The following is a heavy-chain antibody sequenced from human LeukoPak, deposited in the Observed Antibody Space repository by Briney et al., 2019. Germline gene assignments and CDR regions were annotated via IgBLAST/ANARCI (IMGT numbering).Heavy chain of an antibody. D-gene: IGHD6-19*01. V-gene: IGHV3-7*01. CDR2: IKQDGSEN. J-gene: IGHJ4*02. CDR1: GFTCSSYW. CDR3: ARDRQWLGFDY. Sequence: GGSLRLSCAASGFTCSSYWMSLVRQAPGKRLELVANIKQDGSENYYVDSVKGRFTISRDNAKNSLYLQMNSLRAEDTAVYYCARDRQWLGFDYWGQGTLVTVSS.